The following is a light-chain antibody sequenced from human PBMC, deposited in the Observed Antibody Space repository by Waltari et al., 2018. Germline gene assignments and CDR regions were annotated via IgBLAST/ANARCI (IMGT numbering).Light chain of an antibody. CDR1: QSVSRT. J-gene: IGKJ1*01. CDR2: GVS. Sequence: IGLQQSPDTRSVSPGERATLSCRASQSVSRTLAWYQQKPGQAPKLPIYGVSIRAPGNPDRLTGSWSGPDFSLTTSRLEPEDFAISFCQHYVRLPATFGQGTKVETK. CDR3: QHYVRLPAT. V-gene: IGKV3-20*01.